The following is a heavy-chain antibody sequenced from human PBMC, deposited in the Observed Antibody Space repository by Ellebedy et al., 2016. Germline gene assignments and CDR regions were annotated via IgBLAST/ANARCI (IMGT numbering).Heavy chain of an antibody. D-gene: IGHD6-19*01. V-gene: IGHV4-34*01. J-gene: IGHJ5*01. Sequence: SETLSLTXDVSGGSLSGYYWSWIRQPPGKGLEWIGEINHSGITKSIPSLKSRVTMSLHTPKNQFSLELTSVTAADTAVYYCVQPNAPYSSSGCFDSWGQGTLVIVS. CDR1: GGSLSGYY. CDR2: INHSGIT. CDR3: VQPNAPYSSSGCFDS.